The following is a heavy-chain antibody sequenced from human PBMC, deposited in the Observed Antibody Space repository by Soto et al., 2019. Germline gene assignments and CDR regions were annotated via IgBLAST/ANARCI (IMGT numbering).Heavy chain of an antibody. Sequence: QVQLQQWGAGLLKPSETLSLTCAVYGGSFSGYYWSWIRQPPGKGLEWIGEINHSGSTNYNPSLKSRVTISVDTSKNQFSLKLSSVTAADTAVYYCARGLRAVAGAVDYWGQGTLVTVSS. CDR2: INHSGST. CDR1: GGSFSGYY. D-gene: IGHD6-19*01. V-gene: IGHV4-34*01. CDR3: ARGLRAVAGAVDY. J-gene: IGHJ4*02.